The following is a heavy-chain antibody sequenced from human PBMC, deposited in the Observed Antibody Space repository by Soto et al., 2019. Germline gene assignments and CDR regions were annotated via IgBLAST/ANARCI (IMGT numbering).Heavy chain of an antibody. V-gene: IGHV2-5*01. CDR3: AHKTSCSSTSCYNRWFDP. CDR2: IYWNDDK. Sequence: ESGPTLVNPTQTLTLTCTFSGFSLSTSGVGVGWIRQPPGKALEWLALIYWNDDKRYSPSLKSRLTITKDTSKNQVVLTMTNMDPVDTATYYCAHKTSCSSTSCYNRWFDPWGQGTLVTV. J-gene: IGHJ5*02. D-gene: IGHD2-2*02. CDR1: GFSLSTSGVG.